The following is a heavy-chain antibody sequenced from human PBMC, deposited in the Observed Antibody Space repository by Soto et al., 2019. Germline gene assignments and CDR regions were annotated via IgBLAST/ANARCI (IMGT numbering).Heavy chain of an antibody. Sequence: SETLSLTCIVSGESISSSSYYWGWIRQPPGNGLEWIGSIYCSGRTYYNPSFKSRVTISIDTSKNQFSLKLSSVTATDTAVYYCARQRTTVVTQAYFDHWGQGALVTVSS. CDR2: IYCSGRT. D-gene: IGHD2-21*02. V-gene: IGHV4-39*01. CDR1: GESISSSSYY. J-gene: IGHJ4*02. CDR3: ARQRTTVVTQAYFDH.